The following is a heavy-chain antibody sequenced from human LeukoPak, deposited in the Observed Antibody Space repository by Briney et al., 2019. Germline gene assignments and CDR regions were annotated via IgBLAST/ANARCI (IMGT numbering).Heavy chain of an antibody. D-gene: IGHD3-9*01. Sequence: SETLSPTCTVSGDSVSNYYWSWIRQPPGKRLEWIGCIYYSESATYNPSLKSRVTISLDTSKNQFFLKLSSVTAADTAVYYCARKRSFDLWGQGTLVTVSS. V-gene: IGHV4-59*02. J-gene: IGHJ4*02. CDR3: ARKRSFDL. CDR1: GDSVSNYY. CDR2: IYYSESA.